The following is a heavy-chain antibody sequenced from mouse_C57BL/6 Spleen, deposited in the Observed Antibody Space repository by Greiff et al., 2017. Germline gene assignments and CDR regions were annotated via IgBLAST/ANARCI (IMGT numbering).Heavy chain of an antibody. D-gene: IGHD1-1*02. CDR3: ARRWDYYAMDY. CDR2: INPSNGGT. CDR1: GYTFTSYW. J-gene: IGHJ4*01. Sequence: QVQLQQPGTELVKPGASVKLSCKASGYTFTSYWMPWVKQRPGQGLEWIGNINPSNGGTNYNEKFKSKATLTVDKSSSPAYLQLSILTSEDAAVCYCARRWDYYAMDYWGKGTSVTVSS. V-gene: IGHV1-53*01.